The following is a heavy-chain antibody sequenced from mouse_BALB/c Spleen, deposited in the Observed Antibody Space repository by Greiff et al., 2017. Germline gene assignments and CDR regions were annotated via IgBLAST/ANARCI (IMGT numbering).Heavy chain of an antibody. CDR3: ANYYGSSYGDYYAMDY. CDR2: IYPGSGNT. Sequence: QVQLQQSGAELARPGASVTLSCKASGYTFTDYYINWVKQRTGQGLEWIGEIYPGSGNTYYNEKFKGKATLTADKSSSTAYMQLSSLTSEDSAVYFCANYYGSSYGDYYAMDYWGQGTSVTVSS. J-gene: IGHJ4*01. CDR1: GYTFTDYY. D-gene: IGHD1-1*01. V-gene: IGHV1-77*01.